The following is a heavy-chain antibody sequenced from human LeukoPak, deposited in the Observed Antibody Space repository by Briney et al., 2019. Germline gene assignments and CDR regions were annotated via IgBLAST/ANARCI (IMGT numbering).Heavy chain of an antibody. Sequence: ASVKVSCKASGYTFTSYYMHWVRQAPGQGLEWMGIINPSGGSTSYAQKFQGRVTMTRDTSTSTVYMELSSLRSVDTAVYYCARAGNTYSSSWDQKGDYWGQGTLVTVSS. D-gene: IGHD6-13*01. CDR1: GYTFTSYY. J-gene: IGHJ4*02. V-gene: IGHV1-46*01. CDR3: ARAGNTYSSSWDQKGDY. CDR2: INPSGGST.